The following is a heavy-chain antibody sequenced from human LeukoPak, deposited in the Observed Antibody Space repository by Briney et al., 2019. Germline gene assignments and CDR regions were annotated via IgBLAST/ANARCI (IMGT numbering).Heavy chain of an antibody. V-gene: IGHV1-18*01. CDR3: AKDGRVRAYYYYYGMDV. D-gene: IGHD3-10*01. CDR1: GYTITSYG. Sequence: ASVNVSCKASGYTITSYGISWVRQAPGQGLEWMGWISAYNGNTNYAQKLQGRVTMTTDTSTSTAYMELRSLRSDDTAVYYCAKDGRVRAYYYYYGMDVWGQGTTVTVSS. CDR2: ISAYNGNT. J-gene: IGHJ6*02.